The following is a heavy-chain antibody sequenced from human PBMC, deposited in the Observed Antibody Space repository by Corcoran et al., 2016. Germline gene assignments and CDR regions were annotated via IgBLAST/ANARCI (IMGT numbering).Heavy chain of an antibody. V-gene: IGHV4-61*01. Sequence: QVQLQESGPGLVKPSETLSLTCTVSGGSVSSDSYYWNWVRQPPGKGLEWIGYIYYSGTTNYNPSLKSRVTISVDTSRTQLSLKLTSVTAAYTAVYYGARENAGSAAMNVWGQGTTVTVSS. CDR2: IYYSGTT. CDR3: ARENAGSAAMNV. D-gene: IGHD2-15*01. CDR1: GGSVSSDSYY. J-gene: IGHJ6*01.